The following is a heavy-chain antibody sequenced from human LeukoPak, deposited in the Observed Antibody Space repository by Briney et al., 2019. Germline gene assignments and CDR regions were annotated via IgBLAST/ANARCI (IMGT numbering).Heavy chain of an antibody. CDR3: AREGYDSSGYYYGYFQH. D-gene: IGHD3-22*01. CDR2: IYYSGST. Sequence: SETLSLTCTVSGGSISTYYWSWIRQTPGKGLEWIGYIYYSGSTYYNPSLKSRVTISVDTSKNQFSLKLSSVTAADTAVYYCAREGYDSSGYYYGYFQHWGQGTLVTVSS. CDR1: GGSISTYY. V-gene: IGHV4-59*12. J-gene: IGHJ1*01.